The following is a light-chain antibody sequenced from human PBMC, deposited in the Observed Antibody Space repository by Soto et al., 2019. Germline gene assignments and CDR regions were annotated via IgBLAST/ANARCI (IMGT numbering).Light chain of an antibody. CDR2: DAS. CDR3: QQSYSTPT. J-gene: IGKJ4*01. V-gene: IGKV1-5*01. CDR1: QIIGTW. Sequence: DIQMTQSPSTLSASVGDRVTITCRASQIIGTWVAWYQQKPGKAPKLLIFDASSLDSGVPSRFSGSVSGTDFTLTISSLQPEDFATYYCQQSYSTPTFGGGTKVEIK.